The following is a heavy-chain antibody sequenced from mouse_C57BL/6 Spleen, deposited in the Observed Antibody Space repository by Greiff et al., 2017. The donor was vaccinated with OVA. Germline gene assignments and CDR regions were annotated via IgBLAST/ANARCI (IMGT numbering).Heavy chain of an antibody. CDR1: GYTFTSYW. CDR2: IHPNSGST. D-gene: IGHD1-1*01. J-gene: IGHJ4*01. V-gene: IGHV1-64*01. CDR3: ARGDHYYSSSYDAMDY. Sequence: QVQLKQPGAELVKPGASVKLSCKASGYTFTSYWMHWVKQRPGQGLEWIGMIHPNSGSTNYNEKFKRKATLTVDKSSSTAYMQLSSLTSEDSAVYYCARGDHYYSSSYDAMDYWGQGTSVTVSS.